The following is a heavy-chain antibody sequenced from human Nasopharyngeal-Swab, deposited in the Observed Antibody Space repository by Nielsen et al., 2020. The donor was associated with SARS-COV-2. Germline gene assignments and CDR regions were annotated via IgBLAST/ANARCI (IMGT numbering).Heavy chain of an antibody. J-gene: IGHJ5*02. CDR2: IYYSGST. D-gene: IGHD6-13*01. V-gene: IGHV4-39*01. CDR3: ASPSGYSSSWYRADWFDP. Sequence: WMRECRGKGLEGIGSIYYSGSTYYNPSLKSRVTISVDTSKNQFSLKLSSVTAADTAVYYCASPSGYSSSWYRADWFDPWGQGTLVTVSS.